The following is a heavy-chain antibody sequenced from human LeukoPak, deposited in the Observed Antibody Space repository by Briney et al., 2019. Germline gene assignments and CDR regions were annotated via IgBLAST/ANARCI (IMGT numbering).Heavy chain of an antibody. CDR2: ISSSSSYI. CDR3: ARDVLYGSGPLYGMDV. V-gene: IGHV3-21*01. J-gene: IGHJ6*02. CDR1: GFAFSSYS. Sequence: PGGSLRLSCAASGFAFSSYSMNWVRQAPGEGLEWVSSISSSSSYIYYADSVKGRFTISRDNAENSLYLQMNSLRAEDTAVYYCARDVLYGSGPLYGMDVWGQGTTVTVSS. D-gene: IGHD3-10*01.